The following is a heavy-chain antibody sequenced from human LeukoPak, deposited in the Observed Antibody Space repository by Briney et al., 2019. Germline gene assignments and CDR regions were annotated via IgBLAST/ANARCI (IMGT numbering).Heavy chain of an antibody. D-gene: IGHD1-14*01. CDR3: ARDPGGHGRYFDY. Sequence: SETLSLTCTVSGGSINGYFCTWLRQSAGAGLECIGRIHTSGTTHYNPSFKSRVSMSVDTSNNKFSLRLNSVSAADTAVYHCARDPGGHGRYFDYWGQGALVTVSS. J-gene: IGHJ4*02. V-gene: IGHV4-4*07. CDR2: IHTSGTT. CDR1: GGSINGYF.